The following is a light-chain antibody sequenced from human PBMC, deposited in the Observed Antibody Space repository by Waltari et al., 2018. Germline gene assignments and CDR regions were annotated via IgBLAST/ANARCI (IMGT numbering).Light chain of an antibody. V-gene: IGLV2-23*01. CDR1: SSDVGSYNL. J-gene: IGLJ2*01. Sequence: QCALTQPASVSGSPGPSITISCTGTSSDVGSYNLVSWYQQHPGKAPKPMIYEASNRPSGVSNRFSGSKSGNTASLTISGLQAEDEADYYCSSYAGNCNLVVFGGGTKLTVL. CDR2: EAS. CDR3: SSYAGNCNLVV.